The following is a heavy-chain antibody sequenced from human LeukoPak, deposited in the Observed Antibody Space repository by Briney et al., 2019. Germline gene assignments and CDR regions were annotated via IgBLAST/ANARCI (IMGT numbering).Heavy chain of an antibody. V-gene: IGHV1-46*01. CDR2: INPTAGNT. J-gene: IGHJ4*02. CDR3: ARSIGGFYLSYFDY. CDR1: GYTFSNYY. D-gene: IGHD3-22*01. Sequence: GASVKVSCKASGYTFSNYYLHWVRQAPGQGLEWMGLINPTAGNTYYAQRFQGRVTMTRDMSTTTIYMELSSLRSEDTAVYYCARSIGGFYLSYFDYWGQGALVTVSS.